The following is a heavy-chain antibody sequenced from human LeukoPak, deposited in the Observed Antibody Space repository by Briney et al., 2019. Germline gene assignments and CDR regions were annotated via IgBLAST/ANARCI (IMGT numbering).Heavy chain of an antibody. J-gene: IGHJ3*02. V-gene: IGHV3-21*04. Sequence: GGSLRLSCAASGFTFSSYSMNWVRQAPGKVLEWVSSISSSSSYIYYADSVKGRFTISRDNAKNSLYLQMNSLRAEDTALYYCARGRDGYTLIDAFDIWGQGTMVTVSS. D-gene: IGHD5-24*01. CDR1: GFTFSSYS. CDR2: ISSSSSYI. CDR3: ARGRDGYTLIDAFDI.